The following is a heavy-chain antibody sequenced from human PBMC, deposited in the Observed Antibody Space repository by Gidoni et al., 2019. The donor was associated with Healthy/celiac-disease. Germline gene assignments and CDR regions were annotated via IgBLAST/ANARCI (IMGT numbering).Heavy chain of an antibody. D-gene: IGHD5-18*01. CDR3: ARSLRYSLPGYYYYYYGMDV. Sequence: QVQLQQWGAGLLKPSETLSLTCAVYGGSFSGYYWSWIRQPPGKGLEWIGEINHSGSTNYNPSLKSRGTISVDTSKNQFSLKLSSVTAADTAVYYCARSLRYSLPGYYYYYYGMDVWGQGTTVTVSS. CDR1: GGSFSGYY. CDR2: INHSGST. V-gene: IGHV4-34*01. J-gene: IGHJ6*02.